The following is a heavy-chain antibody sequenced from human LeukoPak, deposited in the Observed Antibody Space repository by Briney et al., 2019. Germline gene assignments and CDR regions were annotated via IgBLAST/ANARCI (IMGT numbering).Heavy chain of an antibody. D-gene: IGHD6-13*01. CDR3: ARDLGSYSSSWYGAYYYGMDV. Sequence: GGSLRLSCAASGFTFSSYGMHWVRQAPGKGLEWVAVIWYDGSNKYYADSVKGRFTISRDNSKNTLYLQMNSLRAEDTAVYYCARDLGSYSSSWYGAYYYGMDVWGKGTMVTVSS. CDR1: GFTFSSYG. V-gene: IGHV3-33*01. J-gene: IGHJ6*04. CDR2: IWYDGSNK.